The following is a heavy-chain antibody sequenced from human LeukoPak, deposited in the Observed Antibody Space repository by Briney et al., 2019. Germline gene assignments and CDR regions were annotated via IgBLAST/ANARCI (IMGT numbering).Heavy chain of an antibody. CDR1: GGSFSGYY. Sequence: SETLSLTCAVYGGSFSGYYWSWIRQPPGKGREWIGEINHSGSTNYNPSLKSRVTISVDTSKNQFSLKLSSVTAADTAVYYCARYGYSSSWYYFDYWGQGTLVTVSS. D-gene: IGHD6-13*01. J-gene: IGHJ4*02. CDR2: INHSGST. CDR3: ARYGYSSSWYYFDY. V-gene: IGHV4-34*01.